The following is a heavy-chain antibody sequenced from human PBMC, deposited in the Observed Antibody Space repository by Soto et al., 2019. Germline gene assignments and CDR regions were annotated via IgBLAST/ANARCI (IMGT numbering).Heavy chain of an antibody. CDR2: IGTSGDRR. Sequence: GGSLRLSCAASGLMFTSYAMSWVRQAPGKGLEWVSAIGTSGDRRDYADSVKGRFTISRDNSKNTLYPQMNSLRAEDTAVYYCASSYYDFPWYCFDHWGQGSLVTVSS. CDR3: ASSYYDFPWYCFDH. D-gene: IGHD3-3*01. CDR1: GLMFTSYA. V-gene: IGHV3-23*01. J-gene: IGHJ4*02.